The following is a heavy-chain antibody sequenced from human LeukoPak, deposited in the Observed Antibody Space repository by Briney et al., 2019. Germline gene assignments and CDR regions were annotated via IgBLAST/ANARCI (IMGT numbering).Heavy chain of an antibody. D-gene: IGHD3-10*01. J-gene: IGHJ4*02. CDR2: ISGSGGST. CDR1: GFTFSSYA. Sequence: GGSLRLSCAASGFTFSSYAMSWVRQAPGKGLEWVSAISGSGGSTYYADSVKGRFTISRDNSKKTLYLQMNSLRAEDTAVYYCAKDMLLWFGEFPYFDYWGQGTLVTVSS. CDR3: AKDMLLWFGEFPYFDY. V-gene: IGHV3-23*01.